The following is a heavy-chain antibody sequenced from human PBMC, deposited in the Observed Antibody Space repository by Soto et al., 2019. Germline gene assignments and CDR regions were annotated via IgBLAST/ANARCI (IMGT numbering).Heavy chain of an antibody. CDR1: GFTFSDYY. CDR2: INTLSSAI. Sequence: GGSLRLSCAGSGFTFSDYYMTWIRQAPGKGLEWVSYINTLSSAIYYADSVKGRFTISRDNAKNSLFLQMNSLRAEDTAVYYCARRLQWQLRPLDSWGRGTLVTVSS. J-gene: IGHJ4*02. CDR3: ARRLQWQLRPLDS. V-gene: IGHV3-11*01. D-gene: IGHD6-19*01.